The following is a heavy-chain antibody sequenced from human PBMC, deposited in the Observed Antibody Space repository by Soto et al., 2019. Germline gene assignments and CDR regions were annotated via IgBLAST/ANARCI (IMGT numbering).Heavy chain of an antibody. CDR2: IYWDGDE. D-gene: IGHD2-2*01. CDR3: AHGSCTSADCYPNPYLDY. CDR1: GFSLSTSAEG. J-gene: IGHJ4*02. V-gene: IGHV2-5*02. Sequence: QITLKESGPTLVKPTQTLTLTCTFSGFSLSTSAEGVGWIRQPPGKALQWLALIYWDGDERYIPSLKSRLTITKDTSNNQGVLTMTIMDPADTATYSCAHGSCTSADCYPNPYLDYWGQGILVTVSS.